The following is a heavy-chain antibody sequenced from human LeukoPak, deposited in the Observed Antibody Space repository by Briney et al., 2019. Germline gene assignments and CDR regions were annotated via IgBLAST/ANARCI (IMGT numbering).Heavy chain of an antibody. J-gene: IGHJ3*02. CDR3: ARGGDYEAFDI. CDR2: INHSGST. V-gene: IGHV4-34*01. CDR1: GGSFSGYY. D-gene: IGHD4-17*01. Sequence: PSETLSLTCAVYGGSFSGYYWSWIRQPPGKGLEWIGEINHSGSTNYNPFLKSRVTISVDTSKNQFSLKLSSVTAADTAVYYCARGGDYEAFDIWGQGTMVTVSS.